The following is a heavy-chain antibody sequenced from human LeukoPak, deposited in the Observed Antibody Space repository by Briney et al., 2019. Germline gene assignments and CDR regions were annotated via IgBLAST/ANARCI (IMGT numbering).Heavy chain of an antibody. V-gene: IGHV3-49*04. CDR2: IRSKAYGGTT. D-gene: IGHD3-10*01. CDR1: GFTFSSYW. J-gene: IGHJ4*02. Sequence: GGSLRLSCAASGFTFSSYWMSWVRQAPGKGLEWVGFIRSKAYGGTTEYAASVKGRFTISRDDSKSIAYLQMNSLKTEDTAVYYCTRVIGWFGELWAFDYWGQGTLVTASS. CDR3: TRVIGWFGELWAFDY.